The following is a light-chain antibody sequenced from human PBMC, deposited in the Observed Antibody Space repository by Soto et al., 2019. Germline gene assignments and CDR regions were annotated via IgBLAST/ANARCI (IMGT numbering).Light chain of an antibody. CDR2: LGS. Sequence: DIVMTQSPLSLPVTPGEPASISCRSSQSLLHSNGYNYLDWYLQKPGQSPQLLIYLGSNRTSGVPGRFSGSGSGTDVTLKISRVEPEDVGVYYCMQALQTPRTFGQGTRLEIK. J-gene: IGKJ5*01. CDR1: QSLLHSNGYNY. CDR3: MQALQTPRT. V-gene: IGKV2-28*01.